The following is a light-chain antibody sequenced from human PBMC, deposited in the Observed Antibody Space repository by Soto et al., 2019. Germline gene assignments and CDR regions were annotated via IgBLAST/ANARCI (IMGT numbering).Light chain of an antibody. V-gene: IGKV3-20*01. CDR2: GAS. Sequence: EIVFTQSACTLSLSPGERATLSCRASQSVSSYLAWYQQKPGQAPRLLIYGASSRATGIPDRFSGSGSGTDFTLTISRLEPEDFAVYYCQQYGSSPTFGQGTKVDIK. J-gene: IGKJ1*01. CDR3: QQYGSSPT. CDR1: QSVSSY.